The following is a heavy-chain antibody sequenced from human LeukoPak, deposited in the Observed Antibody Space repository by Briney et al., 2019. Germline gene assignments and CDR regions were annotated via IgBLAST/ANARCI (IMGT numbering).Heavy chain of an antibody. D-gene: IGHD2-2*01. V-gene: IGHV1-69*06. CDR3: AVGPPRYCSSTTCFNYCYYMDV. Sequence: WASVKVSCKASGDTFSNYAISWVRQAPGQGLEWMGTIIPISVTTNYAQSFQGRVTITADNSTSTAYMEFKGLRSEDTAVYYCAVGPPRYCSSTTCFNYCYYMDVWGKGTTVTVSS. J-gene: IGHJ6*03. CDR1: GDTFSNYA. CDR2: IIPISVTT.